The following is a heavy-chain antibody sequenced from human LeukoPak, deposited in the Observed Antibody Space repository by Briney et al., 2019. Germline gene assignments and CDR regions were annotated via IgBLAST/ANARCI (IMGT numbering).Heavy chain of an antibody. Sequence: SETLSLTCTVSGVSIRNYCWNWIRQPPGKGLEWVGYICDSGNIDYKPSLKSRVTISVDTSKNQFSLKLTSATAADTAVYYCARWHSHGRYFDYWGQGALVTVSS. CDR3: ARWHSHGRYFDY. V-gene: IGHV4-59*01. CDR1: GVSIRNYC. D-gene: IGHD2-21*01. CDR2: ICDSGNI. J-gene: IGHJ4*02.